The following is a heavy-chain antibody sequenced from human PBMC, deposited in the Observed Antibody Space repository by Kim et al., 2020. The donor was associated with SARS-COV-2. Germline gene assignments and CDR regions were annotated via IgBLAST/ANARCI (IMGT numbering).Heavy chain of an antibody. J-gene: IGHJ4*02. CDR3: ARGSSWYYFDY. D-gene: IGHD6-13*01. CDR2: ISYDGSNK. CDR1: GFTFSSYG. Sequence: GGSLRLSCAASGFTFSSYGMHWVRQTPGKGLEWVAFISYDGSNKYYADSVKGRFTISRDNSKKTLYLQMNSLRAEDTAVYFCARGSSWYYFDYWGQETLVTVSS. V-gene: IGHV3-30*03.